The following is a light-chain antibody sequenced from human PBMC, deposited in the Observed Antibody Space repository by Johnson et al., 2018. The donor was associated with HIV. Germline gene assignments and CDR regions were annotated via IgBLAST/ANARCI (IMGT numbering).Light chain of an antibody. V-gene: IGLV1-51*01. CDR2: DNN. J-gene: IGLJ1*01. CDR3: GTWDNRLSVYV. CDR1: SSNIGNNY. Sequence: QSVLTQPPSVSAAPGQKVTISCSGSSSNIGNNYVSWYQQLPGTAPRIVTYDNNKRPPGIPDRFSGDKSGPSATRGIPGRQPGDEDDYYCGTWDNRLSVYVFGTGTKVPVL.